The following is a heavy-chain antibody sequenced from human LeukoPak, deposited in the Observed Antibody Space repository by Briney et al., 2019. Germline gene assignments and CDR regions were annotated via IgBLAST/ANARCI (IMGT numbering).Heavy chain of an antibody. D-gene: IGHD5-24*01. V-gene: IGHV4-34*01. Sequence: SSETLSLTCAVYGGSFSGYYWSWIRQPPGKGLEWIGEINHSGSTNYNPSLKSRVTISVDTSKNQFSLKLSSVTAADTAVYYCARDGYNSRTFDYWGQGTLVTVSS. CDR1: GGSFSGYY. CDR2: INHSGST. CDR3: ARDGYNSRTFDY. J-gene: IGHJ4*02.